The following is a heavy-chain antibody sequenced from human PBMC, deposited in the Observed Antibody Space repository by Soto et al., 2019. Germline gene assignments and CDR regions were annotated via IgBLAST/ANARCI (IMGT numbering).Heavy chain of an antibody. CDR2: IYYSGST. CDR3: ARGKYVDV. V-gene: IGHV4-59*01. D-gene: IGHD2-8*01. J-gene: IGHJ6*02. Sequence: SETLSLTCTVSGGSISSYYWSWIRQPPGKGLEWIGHIYYSGSTNYNPSLKSRVTISVDTSKNQFSLKLSSVTAADTAVYYCARGKYVDVWGQGTTVTVSS. CDR1: GGSISSYY.